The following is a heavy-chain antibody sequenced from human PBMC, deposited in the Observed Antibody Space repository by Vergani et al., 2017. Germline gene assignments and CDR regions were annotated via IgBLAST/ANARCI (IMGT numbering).Heavy chain of an antibody. J-gene: IGHJ4*02. CDR3: ARVSGGVGATYYFDY. CDR1: GCTFTSYY. Sequence: QVQLVQSGTEVKKPGASVKVSCKASGCTFTSYYMHWVRQAPGQGLEWMGIINPSGGSTSYAQKFQGRVTMTRDTSTSTVYMELSSLRSEDTAVYYCARVSGGVGATYYFDYWGQGTLVTVSS. V-gene: IGHV1-46*01. D-gene: IGHD1-26*01. CDR2: INPSGGST.